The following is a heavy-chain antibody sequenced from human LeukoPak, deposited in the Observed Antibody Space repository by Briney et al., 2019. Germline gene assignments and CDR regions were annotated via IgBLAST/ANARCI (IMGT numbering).Heavy chain of an antibody. CDR3: AELGITMIGGV. V-gene: IGHV3-21*01. CDR1: GFTFITYT. CDR2: ISSSRDYI. J-gene: IGHJ6*04. Sequence: GGSLRLSCAASGFTFITYTMDWVRQAPGKGLEWVSSISSSRDYIYYADSVKGRFTISRDNAKNSLYLQMNSLRAEDTAVYYCAELGITMIGGVWGKGTTVTISS. D-gene: IGHD3-10*02.